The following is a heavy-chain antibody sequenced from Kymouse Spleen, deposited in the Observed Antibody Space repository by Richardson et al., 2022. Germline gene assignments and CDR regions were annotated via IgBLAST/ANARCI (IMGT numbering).Heavy chain of an antibody. J-gene: IGHJ4*02. CDR2: INHSGST. V-gene: IGHV4-34*01. Sequence: QVQLQQWGAGLLKPSETLSLTCAVYGGSFSGYYWSWIRQPPGKGLEWIGEINHSGSTNYNPSLKSRVTISVDTSKNQFSLKLSSVTAADTAVYYCARVYYDILTGYSPYWGQGTLVTVSS. D-gene: IGHD3-9*01. CDR1: GGSFSGYY. CDR3: ARVYYDILTGYSPY.